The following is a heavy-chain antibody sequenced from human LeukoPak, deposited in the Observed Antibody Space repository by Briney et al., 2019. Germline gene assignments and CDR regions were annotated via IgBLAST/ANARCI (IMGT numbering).Heavy chain of an antibody. CDR3: ARGRRYYYDSSGSLAFGI. J-gene: IGHJ3*02. CDR2: IYHSGST. V-gene: IGHV4-30-2*01. Sequence: SETLSLTCTVSGGSISSGGYYWSWIRQPPGKGLEWIGYIYHSGSTYYNPSLKSRVTISVDRSKNQFSLKLSSVTAADTAVYYCARGRRYYYDSSGSLAFGIWGQGTMVTVSS. D-gene: IGHD3-22*01. CDR1: GGSISSGGYY.